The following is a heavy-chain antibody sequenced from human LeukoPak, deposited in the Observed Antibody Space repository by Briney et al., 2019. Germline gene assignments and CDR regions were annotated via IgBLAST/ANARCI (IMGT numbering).Heavy chain of an antibody. D-gene: IGHD6-13*01. CDR1: GYTFTDYY. Sequence: ASVKVSCKASGYTFTDYYIYWVRQAPGQGLEWMGWTNPKNGGTNYAQKFQGRVTMTSDTSISTAYMDLNSLESDDTAVYYCARRVTAASGFDYWGQGTLVTVSS. V-gene: IGHV1-2*02. CDR2: TNPKNGGT. J-gene: IGHJ4*02. CDR3: ARRVTAASGFDY.